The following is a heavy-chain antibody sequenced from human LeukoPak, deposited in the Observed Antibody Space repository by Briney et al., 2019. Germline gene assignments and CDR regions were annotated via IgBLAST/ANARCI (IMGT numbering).Heavy chain of an antibody. CDR3: ARALLWFGGEFDY. D-gene: IGHD3-10*01. J-gene: IGHJ4*02. Sequence: PSQTLSLTCTVSGGSISSGSYYWSWIRQPAGKGLEWIGRIYTSGSTSYNPSLKRRVPISVDESKNQFSLKLSSVTAADTAVYYCARALLWFGGEFDYWGQGTLVTVSS. CDR1: GGSISSGSYY. CDR2: IYTSGST. V-gene: IGHV4-61*02.